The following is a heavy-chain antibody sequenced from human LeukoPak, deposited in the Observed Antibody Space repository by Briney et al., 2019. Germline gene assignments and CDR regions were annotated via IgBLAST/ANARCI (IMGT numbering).Heavy chain of an antibody. CDR2: IIPILGIA. D-gene: IGHD4-23*01. J-gene: IGHJ4*02. CDR3: ARGATVVPFDY. V-gene: IGHV1-69*04. Sequence: SVKVSCKASGGTFSSYAISWVRQAPGQGLEWMGRIIPILGIANYAQKFQGRVTMTRDTSTSTVYMELSSLRSEDTAVYYCARGATVVPFDYWGQGTLVTVSS. CDR1: GGTFSSYA.